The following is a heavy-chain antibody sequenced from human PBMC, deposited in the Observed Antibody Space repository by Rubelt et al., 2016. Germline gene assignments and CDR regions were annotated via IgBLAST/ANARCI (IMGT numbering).Heavy chain of an antibody. V-gene: IGHV3-33*01. J-gene: IGHJ4*02. CDR3: ARNWGRLSYFDY. D-gene: IGHD7-27*01. Sequence: HWVRQAPGKGLEWVAVIWYDGSNKYYADSVKGRFTISRDNSKNTLYLQMNSLRAEDTAVYYCARNWGRLSYFDYWGQGTLVTVSP. CDR2: IWYDGSNK.